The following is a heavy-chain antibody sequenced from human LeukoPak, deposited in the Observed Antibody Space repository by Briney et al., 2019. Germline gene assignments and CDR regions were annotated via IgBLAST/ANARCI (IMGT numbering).Heavy chain of an antibody. CDR2: INHSGST. CDR1: GGSFSGYY. Sequence: SETLSLTCAVYGGSFSGYYWSWIRQPPGKGLEWIGEINHSGSTNYNPSLKSRVTISVDTSKNQFSLKLSSVTAADTAVYYCARDYYDSSGYPPGMDVWGKGTTVTVSS. D-gene: IGHD3-22*01. CDR3: ARDYYDSSGYPPGMDV. V-gene: IGHV4-34*01. J-gene: IGHJ6*03.